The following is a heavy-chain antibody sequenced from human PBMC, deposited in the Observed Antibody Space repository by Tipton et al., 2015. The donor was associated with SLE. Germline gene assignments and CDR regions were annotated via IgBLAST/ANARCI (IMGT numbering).Heavy chain of an antibody. D-gene: IGHD5-12*01. Sequence: TLSLTCAVYGGSFSDYYWGWIRQPPGKGLEWFGSIYHSGTIYYNPSLKSRVTISVDTSKNQFSLKLSSVTAADTAVYYCARQVAQGTWAFDYWGQGTLVTVSS. CDR2: IYHSGTI. CDR3: ARQVAQGTWAFDY. J-gene: IGHJ4*02. V-gene: IGHV4-38-2*01. CDR1: GGSFSDYY.